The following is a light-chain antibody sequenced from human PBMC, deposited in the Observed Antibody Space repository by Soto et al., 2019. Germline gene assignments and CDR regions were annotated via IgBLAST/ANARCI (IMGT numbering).Light chain of an antibody. V-gene: IGKV4-1*01. CDR1: QSLLSTTNNKNY. J-gene: IGKJ4*02. CDR2: WAA. Sequence: DTVMTQSPDSLAVSLGERATINCKSSQSLLSTTNNKNYLILYQQKPGQRPKLLIYWAATRDSGVPDRFSGSESGTDITLNISSLQGEDEAVYYCQHYYISPLTGDGGTKVEIK. CDR3: QHYYISPLT.